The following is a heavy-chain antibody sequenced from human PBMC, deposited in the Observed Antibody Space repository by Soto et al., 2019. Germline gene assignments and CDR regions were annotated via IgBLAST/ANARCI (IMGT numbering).Heavy chain of an antibody. Sequence: GESLKISCRTSGYIFSIYWIGWVRQTPEKGLEWMGLIYPGDSDTRNNPSLQGQVTMSCNNSISTAYLHWSSLKASDTAMYYCARFGSRGADYWGQGTPVTVSS. CDR1: GYIFSIYW. CDR2: IYPGDSDT. D-gene: IGHD3-16*01. J-gene: IGHJ4*02. CDR3: ARFGSRGADY. V-gene: IGHV5-51*01.